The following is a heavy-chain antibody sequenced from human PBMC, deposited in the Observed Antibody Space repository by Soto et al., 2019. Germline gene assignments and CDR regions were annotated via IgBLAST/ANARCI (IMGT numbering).Heavy chain of an antibody. CDR3: ARVEVGATPYNWFDH. J-gene: IGHJ5*02. CDR2: IYYSGST. D-gene: IGHD1-26*01. CDR1: GGSISSYY. V-gene: IGHV4-59*01. Sequence: SETLSLTCTVSGGSISSYYWSWIRQPPGKGLEWIGYIYYSGSTNYNPSLKSRVTISVDTSKNQFSLKLSSVTAADTAVYYCARVEVGATPYNWFDHWGQGTLVTVSS.